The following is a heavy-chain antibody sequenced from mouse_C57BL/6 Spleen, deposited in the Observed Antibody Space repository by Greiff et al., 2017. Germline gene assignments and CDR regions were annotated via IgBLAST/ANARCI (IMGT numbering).Heavy chain of an antibody. D-gene: IGHD1-1*02. Sequence: QVTLKVSGPGILQPSQTLSLTCSFSGFSLSTSNMGIGWIRQPSGKGLEWLAHIWWNDDKYYNPSLKSRLTISKDTSNNQVFLQITSVDTADTATYYGAQRAVGSPFAYWGQGTTLTVSS. CDR1: GFSLSTSNMG. V-gene: IGHV8-5*01. J-gene: IGHJ2*01. CDR2: IWWNDDK. CDR3: AQRAVGSPFAY.